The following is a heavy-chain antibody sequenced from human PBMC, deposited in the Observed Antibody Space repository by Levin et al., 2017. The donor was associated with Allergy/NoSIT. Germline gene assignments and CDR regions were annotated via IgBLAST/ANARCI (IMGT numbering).Heavy chain of an antibody. CDR3: AKDSLHEEVSANFWYFDL. CDR1: GLTFSSFA. CDR2: ISGSGGST. Sequence: GGSLRLSCAASGLTFSSFAMNWVRRAPGKGLEWVSVISGSGGSTFYADSVKGRFTISRDNSKNTVFLQMNSLRVEDTAIYYCAKDSLHEEVSANFWYFDLWGRGTLVTVSS. V-gene: IGHV3-23*01. D-gene: IGHD2-21*02. J-gene: IGHJ2*01.